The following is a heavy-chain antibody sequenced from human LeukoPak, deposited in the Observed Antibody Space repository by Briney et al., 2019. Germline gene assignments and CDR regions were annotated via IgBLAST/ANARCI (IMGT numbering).Heavy chain of an antibody. CDR2: ISGSGGST. V-gene: IGHV3-23*01. Sequence: GGSLRLSCAASGFTFSSYAMSWVRQAPGKGLEWVSGISGSGGSTYYADSVKGRFTVSRDNSKNTLYLQMNSLRAEDTAVYYCAKGGDFWSGPQFDYWGQGTLVTVSS. D-gene: IGHD3-3*01. CDR1: GFTFSSYA. CDR3: AKGGDFWSGPQFDY. J-gene: IGHJ4*02.